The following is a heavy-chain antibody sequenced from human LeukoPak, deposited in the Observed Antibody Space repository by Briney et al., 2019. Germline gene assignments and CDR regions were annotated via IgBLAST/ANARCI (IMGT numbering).Heavy chain of an antibody. CDR2: IKSDGSAT. D-gene: IGHD3-10*01. V-gene: IGHV3-74*01. Sequence: GGSLRLSCAASGFTFSTYWMHWVRQAPGKGLVWVSRIKSDGSATIYADFVKGRFTVSRDNAKNTLYLQMSSLRAEDTAMYFCARVGGRGSIGGDCWGQGTLVTVSS. CDR3: ARVGGRGSIGGDC. J-gene: IGHJ4*02. CDR1: GFTFSTYW.